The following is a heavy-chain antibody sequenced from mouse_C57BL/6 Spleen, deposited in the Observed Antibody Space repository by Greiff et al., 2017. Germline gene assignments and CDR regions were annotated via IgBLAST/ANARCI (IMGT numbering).Heavy chain of an antibody. CDR1: GYPFTSYN. Sequence: QVQLKESGAALVRPGASVKMSCKASGYPFTSYNMHWVKQTPRQGLEWIGAIYPGNGDTSYNQKFKGKATLTVDKSSSTAYMQLSSLTSEDSAVYFCARSGYGSAPFGYWGQGTTLTVSS. CDR3: ARSGYGSAPFGY. D-gene: IGHD1-1*01. J-gene: IGHJ2*01. V-gene: IGHV1-12*01. CDR2: IYPGNGDT.